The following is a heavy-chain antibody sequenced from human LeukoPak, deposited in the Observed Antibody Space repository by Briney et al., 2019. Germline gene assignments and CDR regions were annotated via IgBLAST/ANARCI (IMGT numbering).Heavy chain of an antibody. V-gene: IGHV3-30-3*01. CDR2: ISYDGSNK. J-gene: IGHJ1*01. CDR1: GFTFSSYA. CDR3: ARDRSGIAAAGTASVFQH. Sequence: GGSLRLSCAASGFTFSSYAMHWVRQAPGKGLEWVAVISYDGSNKYYADSVKGRFTISRDNSKNTLYLQMNSLRAEDTAVYYCARDRSGIAAAGTASVFQHWGQGTLVTVSS. D-gene: IGHD6-13*01.